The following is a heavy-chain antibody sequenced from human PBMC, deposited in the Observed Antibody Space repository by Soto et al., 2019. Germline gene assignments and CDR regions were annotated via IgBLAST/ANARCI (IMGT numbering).Heavy chain of an antibody. V-gene: IGHV3-74*01. J-gene: IGHJ4*02. D-gene: IGHD5-18*01. CDR2: VNSYGSIS. Sequence: EVQLVESGGGLVQPGGSLRLSCAASGFDFSNSWMHWVRQPPGKGLVWVSHVNSYGSISTYADSVRGRFTISRDNARNTVFLQMNSLRVEDTAIYYCTRDQRYSSSVWGQGTLVTVSS. CDR3: TRDQRYSSSV. CDR1: GFDFSNSW.